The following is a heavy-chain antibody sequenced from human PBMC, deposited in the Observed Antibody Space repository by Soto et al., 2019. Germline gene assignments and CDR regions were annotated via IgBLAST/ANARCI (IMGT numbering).Heavy chain of an antibody. CDR2: LAGEGIST. J-gene: IGHJ4*02. CDR1: GFTFSRYW. V-gene: IGHV3-74*01. Sequence: EVQLVESGGGLVQPGGSLSLSCAASGFTFSRYWRHWFRQAPGKGLVWVSRLAGEGISTNYADSVKGRLTASRGNAKITVDQEMSSLRTEDSGVYDCIRDRRSGDFWGQGTLVNVSS. CDR3: IRDRRSGDF. D-gene: IGHD6-19*01.